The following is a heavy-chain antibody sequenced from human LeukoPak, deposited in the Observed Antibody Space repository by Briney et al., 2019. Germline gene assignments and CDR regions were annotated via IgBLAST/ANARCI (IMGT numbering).Heavy chain of an antibody. Sequence: SETLSLTCTVSGGSISSYYWSWIRQPPGKGLEWIGYIYYSGSTNYNPPLKSRVTISVDTSKNQFSLKLSSVTAADTAVYYCARLRYSSGYGMDVWGQGTTVTVPS. J-gene: IGHJ6*02. CDR2: IYYSGST. V-gene: IGHV4-59*08. CDR1: GGSISSYY. CDR3: ARLRYSSGYGMDV. D-gene: IGHD5-18*01.